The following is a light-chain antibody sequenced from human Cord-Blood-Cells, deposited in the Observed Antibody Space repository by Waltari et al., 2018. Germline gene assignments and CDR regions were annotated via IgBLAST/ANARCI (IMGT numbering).Light chain of an antibody. CDR2: DVS. CDR1: SSDVGGYNY. J-gene: IGLJ2*01. CDR3: SSYTSSSTRVV. Sequence: QSALPQPASVSGSPGQSVTISRTGTSSDVGGYNYVSWYQQHPGKAPKLMIYDVSNRPSGVSNRFAGSKSGNTASLTISGLQAEDEADYYCSSYTSSSTRVVFGGGTKLTVL. V-gene: IGLV2-14*01.